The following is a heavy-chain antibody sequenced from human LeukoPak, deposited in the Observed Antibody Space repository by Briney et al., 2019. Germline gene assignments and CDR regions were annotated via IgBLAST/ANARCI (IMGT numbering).Heavy chain of an antibody. CDR3: AKGHSAHGTGFDY. Sequence: GGSLRLSCAASGLTFSRFAMSWVRQAPGKGLEWVSTISGSGDTTYYADSVKGRFTISRDNLKNTLYVQMNSLRDEDTAVYYCAKGHSAHGTGFDYWGQGTLVIVSS. D-gene: IGHD1-1*01. V-gene: IGHV3-23*01. J-gene: IGHJ4*02. CDR1: GLTFSRFA. CDR2: ISGSGDTT.